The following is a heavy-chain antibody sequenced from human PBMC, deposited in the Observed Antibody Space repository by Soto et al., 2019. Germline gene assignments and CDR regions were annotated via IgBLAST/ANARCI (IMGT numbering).Heavy chain of an antibody. V-gene: IGHV1-69*02. CDR1: GGTFSSYT. Sequence: QVQLVQSGAEVKKPGSSVKVSCKASGGTFSSYTISWVRQAPGQGLEWMGRIIPILGIANYAQKFQGRDTITADKSTSTAYMELSSLRSEDTAVYYCARGGPYDYGYYGAWYFDLWGRGTLVTVSS. J-gene: IGHJ2*01. CDR3: ARGGPYDYGYYGAWYFDL. CDR2: IIPILGIA. D-gene: IGHD4-17*01.